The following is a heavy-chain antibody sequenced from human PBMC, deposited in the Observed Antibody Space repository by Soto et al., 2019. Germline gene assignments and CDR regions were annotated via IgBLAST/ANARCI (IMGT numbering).Heavy chain of an antibody. CDR3: ARDREYSGYGSDAFGV. Sequence: GASVKVSGKASGYTFTSYGISWVRQAPGQGLEWMGWISGYNGNTNYAQKFQGRVTMTTDTSTSTAYMELRSLTSDDTAVYFCARDREYSGYGSDAFGVWGQGTMVTVSS. J-gene: IGHJ3*01. CDR1: GYTFTSYG. CDR2: ISGYNGNT. D-gene: IGHD5-12*01. V-gene: IGHV1-18*01.